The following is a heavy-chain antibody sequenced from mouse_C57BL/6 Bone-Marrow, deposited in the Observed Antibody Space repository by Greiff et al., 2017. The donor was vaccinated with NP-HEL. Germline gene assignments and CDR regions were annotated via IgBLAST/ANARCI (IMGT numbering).Heavy chain of an antibody. J-gene: IGHJ2*01. V-gene: IGHV1-59*01. CDR2: IDPSDSYT. CDR3: ARRRNYFDY. Sequence: VKLQQPGAELVRPGTSVKLSCKASGYTFTSYWMHWVKQRPGQGLEWIGVIDPSDSYTNYNQKFKGKATLTVDTSSSTAYMQLSSLTSEDSAVYYCARRRNYFDYWGQGTTLTVSS. CDR1: GYTFTSYW.